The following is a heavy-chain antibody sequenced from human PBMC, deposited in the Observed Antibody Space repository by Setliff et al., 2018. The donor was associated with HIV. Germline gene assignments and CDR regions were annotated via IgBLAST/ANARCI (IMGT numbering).Heavy chain of an antibody. D-gene: IGHD2-2*01. Sequence: PSETLSLTCTVSGGSISSRDYFWGWLRQPPGKGLEWIGSLDYIGSTYYNPSLNSRVTISVVTSKNQISLKLSSVTAADTAVYYCARHVDCSTTSCYARPYYFYYMDVWGKGTTVTVSS. CDR2: LDYIGST. CDR1: GGSISSRDYF. J-gene: IGHJ6*03. V-gene: IGHV4-39*01. CDR3: ARHVDCSTTSCYARPYYFYYMDV.